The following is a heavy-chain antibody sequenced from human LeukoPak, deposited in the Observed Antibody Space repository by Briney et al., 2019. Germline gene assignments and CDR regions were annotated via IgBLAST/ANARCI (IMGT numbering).Heavy chain of an antibody. J-gene: IGHJ4*02. CDR3: AKDHPYLALEWLYPTGGYFDY. CDR1: GFTFSSYG. V-gene: IGHV3-30*02. D-gene: IGHD3-3*01. CDR2: IRYDGSNK. Sequence: QPGGSLRLSCAASGFTFSSYGMHWVRQAPGKGLEWVAFIRYDGSNKYYADSVKGRFTISRDNSKNTLYLQMNSLRAEDTAVYYCAKDHPYLALEWLYPTGGYFDYWGQGTLVTVSS.